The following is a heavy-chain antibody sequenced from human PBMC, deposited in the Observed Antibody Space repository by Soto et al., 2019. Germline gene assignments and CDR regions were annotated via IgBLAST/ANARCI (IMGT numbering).Heavy chain of an antibody. CDR2: ISGSGGST. CDR1: VFTFIIYA. D-gene: IGHD1-26*01. V-gene: IGHV3-23*01. J-gene: IGHJ4*02. Sequence: WWSLRLSCASSVFTFIIYAMSLIRHPPGKGLEWVSGISGSGGSTYYAAWVKGQFNIYRDNSTNMLYLQMNSLSAQDKAVYYCAKALIVGATKFEYRGEGTLATV. CDR3: AKALIVGATKFEY.